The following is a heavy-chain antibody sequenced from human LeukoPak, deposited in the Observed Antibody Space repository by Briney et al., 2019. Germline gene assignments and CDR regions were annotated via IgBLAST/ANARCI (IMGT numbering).Heavy chain of an antibody. V-gene: IGHV4-59*12. Sequence: SETLSLTCTVSGGSITDYYWSWIRKPPAQGQEWIGNIYYTCTSYNPSLKSRVTISVDTSKNRFCLKLSSGTAAGTAVYYLARGFRRYSARRSWFDPGREGTLVTVS. CDR1: GGSITDYY. CDR2: IYYTCT. CDR3: ARGFRRYSARRSWFDP. J-gene: IGHJ5*02. D-gene: IGHD6-13*01.